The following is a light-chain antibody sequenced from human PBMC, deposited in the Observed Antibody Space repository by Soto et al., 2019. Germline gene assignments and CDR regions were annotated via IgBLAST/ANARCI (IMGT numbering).Light chain of an antibody. CDR2: GAS. V-gene: IGKV3-20*01. CDR1: QSVSNNY. Sequence: EIVLTQSPGTLSLSPGERATLSCRASQSVSNNYLAWYQQKPGQAPRLLIYGASNRVTGIPDRFSGSGSGTDFTLTISRLEPEDFEVYYCRQYGRSGTFGQGTKVEIK. CDR3: RQYGRSGT. J-gene: IGKJ1*01.